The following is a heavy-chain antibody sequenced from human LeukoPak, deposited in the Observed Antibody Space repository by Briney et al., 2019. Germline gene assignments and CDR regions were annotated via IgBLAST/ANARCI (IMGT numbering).Heavy chain of an antibody. CDR1: GGSISSGGYY. V-gene: IGHV4-30-2*01. Sequence: SETLSLTCTVSGGSISSGGYYWSWIRQPPGKGLEWIGYIYHSGSTYYNPSLKSRVTISVDTSKNQFSLKLSSVTAADTAVYYCARYKSNRGGYYFDYWGQGTLVTVSS. D-gene: IGHD1-1*01. J-gene: IGHJ4*02. CDR2: IYHSGST. CDR3: ARYKSNRGGYYFDY.